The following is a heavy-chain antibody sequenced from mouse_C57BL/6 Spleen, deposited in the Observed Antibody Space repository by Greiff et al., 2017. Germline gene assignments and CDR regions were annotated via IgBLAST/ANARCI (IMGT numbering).Heavy chain of an antibody. CDR3: VRDGGLTDYAMDY. CDR1: GFTFSDFY. J-gene: IGHJ4*01. V-gene: IGHV7-1*01. D-gene: IGHD1-1*01. Sequence: EVKVVESGGGLVQSGRSLRLSCATSGFTFSDFYMEWVRQAPGKGLEWIAASRNKANDYTTEYSASVKGRFIVSRDTSQSILYLQMNALRAEDTAIYYCVRDGGLTDYAMDYWGQGTSVTVSS. CDR2: SRNKANDYTT.